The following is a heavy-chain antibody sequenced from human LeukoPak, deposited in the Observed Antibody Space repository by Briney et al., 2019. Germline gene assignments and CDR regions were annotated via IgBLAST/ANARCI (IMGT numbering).Heavy chain of an antibody. D-gene: IGHD6-6*01. Sequence: PSETLSLTCAVYGGSFSGYYWSWIRQPPGKGLEWIGEINHSGSTNYNPSLKSRVTISVDTSKNQFSLKLSSVTAADTAVYYCARNRIAARPGRNNYYFDYWGQGTLVTVSS. CDR2: INHSGST. CDR1: GGSFSGYY. J-gene: IGHJ4*02. V-gene: IGHV4-34*01. CDR3: ARNRIAARPGRNNYYFDY.